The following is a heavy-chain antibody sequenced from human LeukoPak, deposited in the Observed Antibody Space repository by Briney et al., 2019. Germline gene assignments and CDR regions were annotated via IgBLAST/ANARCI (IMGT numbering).Heavy chain of an antibody. J-gene: IGHJ6*02. CDR3: ARELTPLSGSYSYYYYGMDV. Sequence: ASVKVSCKASGGTFSSYAISWVRQPPGQGLEWMGGIIPIFGTANYAQKFQGRVTITADESTSTAYMELSSLRSEDTAVYYCARELTPLSGSYSYYYYGMDVWGQGTTVTVSS. CDR1: GGTFSSYA. CDR2: IIPIFGTA. V-gene: IGHV1-69*13. D-gene: IGHD1-26*01.